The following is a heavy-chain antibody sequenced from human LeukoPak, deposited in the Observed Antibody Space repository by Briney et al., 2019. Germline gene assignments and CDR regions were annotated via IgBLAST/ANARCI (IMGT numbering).Heavy chain of an antibody. V-gene: IGHV3-23*01. CDR1: GFTFSSYS. J-gene: IGHJ4*02. CDR2: ISVSGGST. CDR3: AKGSGSSWSLFDY. D-gene: IGHD6-13*01. Sequence: GGSLRLSCAASGFTFSSYSMNWVRQAPGKGLEWVSAISVSGGSTYYADSVKGRFTISRDNSKNTLYLQMNSLRADDTAVYYCAKGSGSSWSLFDYWGQGTLVTVSS.